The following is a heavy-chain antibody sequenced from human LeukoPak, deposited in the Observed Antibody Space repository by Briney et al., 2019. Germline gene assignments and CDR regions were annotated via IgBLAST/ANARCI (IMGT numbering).Heavy chain of an antibody. CDR2: IYYSGST. CDR3: ARRRGLYFDY. J-gene: IGHJ4*02. CDR1: GGSISSYY. V-gene: IGHV4-59*08. Sequence: SETLSLTCTVSGGSISSYYWSWIRQPPGKGLEWIGYIYYSGSTNYNPSLKSRVTISVDTSKNQFSLKLSSVTAADTAVYYCARRRGLYFDYWGQGTLVTVSS.